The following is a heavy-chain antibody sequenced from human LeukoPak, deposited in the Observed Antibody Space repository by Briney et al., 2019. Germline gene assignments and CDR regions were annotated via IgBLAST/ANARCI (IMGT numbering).Heavy chain of an antibody. CDR1: GFTFSSYS. Sequence: PGGSLRLSCAASGFTFSSYSMNWVRQAPGKGLEWVSSISRSSSYIYYADSVKGRFTISRDNAKNSLYLQMNSLRAEDTAVYYCARDALPRGPDHDAFDIWGQGTMVTVSS. CDR2: ISRSSSYI. CDR3: ARDALPRGPDHDAFDI. D-gene: IGHD1-14*01. V-gene: IGHV3-21*01. J-gene: IGHJ3*02.